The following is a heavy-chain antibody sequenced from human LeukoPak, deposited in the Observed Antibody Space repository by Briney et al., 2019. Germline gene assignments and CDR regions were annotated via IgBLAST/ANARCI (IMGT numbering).Heavy chain of an antibody. CDR3: ASHSGYDTYNWFDP. V-gene: IGHV4-30-4*01. Sequence: PSETLSLTCTVSGDSISSSNYYWSWIRQPPGKGLEWIGYIYYSGSTYYNPSLKSRVTISVDTSKNQFSLKLSSVTAADTAVYYCASHSGYDTYNWFDPWGQGTLVTVSS. CDR1: GDSISSSNYY. CDR2: IYYSGST. D-gene: IGHD5-12*01. J-gene: IGHJ5*02.